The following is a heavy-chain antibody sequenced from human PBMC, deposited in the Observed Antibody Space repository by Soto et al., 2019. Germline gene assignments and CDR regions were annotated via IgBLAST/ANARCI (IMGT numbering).Heavy chain of an antibody. D-gene: IGHD3-22*01. Sequence: ASVKVSCKASGGTFSSYAISWVRQAPGQGLEWMGGIIPIFGTANYAQKFQGRVTITADESTSTAYMELSSLRSEDTAVYYCARIRHYYDSSGSKFWFDPWGQGTLVTVSS. J-gene: IGHJ5*02. CDR1: GGTFSSYA. CDR3: ARIRHYYDSSGSKFWFDP. V-gene: IGHV1-69*13. CDR2: IIPIFGTA.